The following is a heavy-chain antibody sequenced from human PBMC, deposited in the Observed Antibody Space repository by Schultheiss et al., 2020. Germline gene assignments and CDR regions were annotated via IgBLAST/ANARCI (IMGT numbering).Heavy chain of an antibody. V-gene: IGHV4-61*01. CDR1: GGSISSSSYY. J-gene: IGHJ4*02. CDR3: ARVAYYDFWSGYYNPGSYFDY. CDR2: IYYSGST. Sequence: SETLSLTCTVSGGSISSSSYYWSWIRQPPGKGLEWIGYIYYSGSTNYNPSLKSRVTISVDTSKNQFSLKLSSVTAADTAVYYCARVAYYDFWSGYYNPGSYFDYWGQGTLVTVYS. D-gene: IGHD3-3*01.